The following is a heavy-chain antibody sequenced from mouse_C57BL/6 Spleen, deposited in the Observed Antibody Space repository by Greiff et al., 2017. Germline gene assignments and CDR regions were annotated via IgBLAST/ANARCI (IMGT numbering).Heavy chain of an antibody. CDR3: AMPRSNYPSYAMDY. D-gene: IGHD2-5*01. V-gene: IGHV5-17*01. J-gene: IGHJ4*01. CDR1: GFTFSDYG. Sequence: EVQLQQSGGGLVKPGGSLKLSCAASGFTFSDYGMHWVRQAPEKGLEWVAYISSGSSTIYYADTVKGRFTISRDNAKNTLFLQMTSLRSEDTAMYYCAMPRSNYPSYAMDYWGQGTSVTVSS. CDR2: ISSGSSTI.